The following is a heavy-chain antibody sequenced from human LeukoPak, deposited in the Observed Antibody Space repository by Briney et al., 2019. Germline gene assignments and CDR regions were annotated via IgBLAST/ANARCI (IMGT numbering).Heavy chain of an antibody. Sequence: VASVKVSCKVSGYTLTELSMHWVRQAPGKGLEWMGGFDPEDGETIYAQKFQGRVTMTEDTSTDTAYMELSSLRSEDTAVYYCATDHSRTGSYFLDYWGQGTLVTVSS. J-gene: IGHJ4*02. CDR2: FDPEDGET. V-gene: IGHV1-24*01. CDR3: ATDHSRTGSYFLDY. D-gene: IGHD1-26*01. CDR1: GYTLTELS.